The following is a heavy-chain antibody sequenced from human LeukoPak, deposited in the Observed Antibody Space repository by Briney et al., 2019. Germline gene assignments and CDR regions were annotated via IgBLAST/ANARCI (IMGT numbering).Heavy chain of an antibody. V-gene: IGHV3-9*03. CDR3: AKGSLSTVVTPPYFDY. J-gene: IGHJ4*02. D-gene: IGHD4-23*01. CDR2: ISWNSGSI. Sequence: AGRSLRLSCAASGFTFDDYAMHWVRQAPGKGLEWVSGISWNSGSIGYADSVKGRFTISRDNAKNSLYLQMNSLRAEDMALYYCAKGSLSTVVTPPYFDYWGQGTLVTASS. CDR1: GFTFDDYA.